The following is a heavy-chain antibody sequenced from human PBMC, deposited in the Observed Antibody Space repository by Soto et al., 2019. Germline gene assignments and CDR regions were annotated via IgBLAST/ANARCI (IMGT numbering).Heavy chain of an antibody. J-gene: IGHJ6*02. CDR1: GFTFRNYA. CDR2: ISGVDGYS. V-gene: IGHV3-23*01. Sequence: DVHLLESGGDLVHPGGSLRLSCAASGFTFRNYAMNWVRQAPGKGLEWVSSISGVDGYSSYTDSAKGRFTISRDDSANTVYLQMNNLRVEDTAVYYCARDRSYANYYYYYYAMDVWGQGTTVTIS. D-gene: IGHD4-17*01. CDR3: ARDRSYANYYYYYYAMDV.